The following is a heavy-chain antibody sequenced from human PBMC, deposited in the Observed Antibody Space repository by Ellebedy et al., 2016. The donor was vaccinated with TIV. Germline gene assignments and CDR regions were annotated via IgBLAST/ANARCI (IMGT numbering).Heavy chain of an antibody. V-gene: IGHV3-21*01. CDR2: ISSSSSYI. Sequence: GESLKISCAASGFTFINAWMSWVRQAPGKGLEWVSSISSSSSYIDYADSVKGRFTISRDNAKNSLYLQMNSLRAEDTAVYYCARDPRPPYCSGGSCYEGGWGQGTLVTVSS. D-gene: IGHD2-15*01. J-gene: IGHJ4*02. CDR1: GFTFINAW. CDR3: ARDPRPPYCSGGSCYEGG.